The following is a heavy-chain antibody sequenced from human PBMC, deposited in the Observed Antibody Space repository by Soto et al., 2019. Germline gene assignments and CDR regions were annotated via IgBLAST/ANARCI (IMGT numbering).Heavy chain of an antibody. J-gene: IGHJ4*02. D-gene: IGHD1-1*01. CDR1: GFTFSSYA. CDR2: ISGSGGST. CDR3: ASHPLNWSDADS. V-gene: IGHV3-23*01. Sequence: GGSLRLSCAASGFTFSSYAMSWVRQAPGKGLEWVSAISGSGGSTYYADSVKGRFTISRDNSKNTLYLQMNSLRAEDTAVYYCASHPLNWSDADSWSQGVLVTVSS.